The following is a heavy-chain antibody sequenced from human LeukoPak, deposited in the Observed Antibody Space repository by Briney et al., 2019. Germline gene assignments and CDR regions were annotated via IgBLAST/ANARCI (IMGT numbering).Heavy chain of an antibody. Sequence: PSETLSLTCTVSGGSISSYYWSWIRQPPGKGLEWIGYIYYSGSTNYNPSLKSRVTISVDTSNNQFSLKLSSVTAADTAVYYCARDSGIAAAGAGFDYWGQGTLVTVSS. V-gene: IGHV4-59*01. CDR2: IYYSGST. D-gene: IGHD6-13*01. CDR3: ARDSGIAAAGAGFDY. J-gene: IGHJ4*02. CDR1: GGSISSYY.